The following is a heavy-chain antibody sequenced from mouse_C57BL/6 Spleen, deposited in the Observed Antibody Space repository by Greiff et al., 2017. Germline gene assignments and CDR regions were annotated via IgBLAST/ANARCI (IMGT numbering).Heavy chain of an antibody. CDR1: GYTFTSYG. CDR3: ARGRVYYGYDGGFAY. J-gene: IGHJ3*01. D-gene: IGHD2-2*01. Sequence: QVQLQQSGAELARPGASVKLSCKASGYTFTSYGISWVKQRTGQGLEWIGEIYPRSGNTYYNEKFKGKATLTAEKSSSTAYMELRSLTSEDSAVYFCARGRVYYGYDGGFAYWGQGTLVTVSA. V-gene: IGHV1-81*01. CDR2: IYPRSGNT.